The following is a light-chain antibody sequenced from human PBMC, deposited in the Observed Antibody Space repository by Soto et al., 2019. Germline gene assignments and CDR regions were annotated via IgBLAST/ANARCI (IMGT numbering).Light chain of an antibody. CDR3: QQYGSSPVT. CDR1: KRVYSSY. J-gene: IGKJ3*01. V-gene: IGKV3-20*01. Sequence: EIVLPQPPGPRSLFPGEEAPPSARAGKRVYSSYLAWYQQKPGQAPRLLIYGASNRATGIPDRFSGSGSETDFTLTISRLEPEDFGVYYCQQYGSSPVTFGPGTRVDIK. CDR2: GAS.